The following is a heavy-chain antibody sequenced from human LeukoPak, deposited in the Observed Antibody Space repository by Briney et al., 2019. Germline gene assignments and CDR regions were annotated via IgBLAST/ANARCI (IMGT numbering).Heavy chain of an antibody. CDR3: AHDQRSSGWYPA. CDR2: TYYRSKWYN. D-gene: IGHD6-19*01. Sequence: SQTLSLTCAISGDSVSSNSAAWNWIRQTPLRGLEWLGRTYYRSKWYNDYAESVKSRITISPDTSKNQFSLQLNSVTPEDTAVYYCAHDQRSSGWYPAWGQGTLVTVSS. CDR1: GDSVSSNSAA. J-gene: IGHJ5*02. V-gene: IGHV6-1*01.